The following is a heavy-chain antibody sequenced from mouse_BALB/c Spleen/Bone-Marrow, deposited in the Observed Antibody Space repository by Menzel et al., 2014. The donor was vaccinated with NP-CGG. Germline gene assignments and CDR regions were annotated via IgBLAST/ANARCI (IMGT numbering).Heavy chain of an antibody. CDR2: FSTYSVNT. D-gene: IGHD1-1*01. J-gene: IGHJ4*01. CDR3: ARSYYGNYYAMDY. Sequence: QVQRRQPGLELVGPGVSGKISCRGSGYTFPVYALPWGSQGNEKSLGWFGVFSTYSVNTNYNQKVKGKATMTVDKSSSTAYMELARLTSEDSAIYYCARSYYGNYYAMDYWGQGTSVTVSS. V-gene: IGHV1-67*01. CDR1: GYTFPVYA.